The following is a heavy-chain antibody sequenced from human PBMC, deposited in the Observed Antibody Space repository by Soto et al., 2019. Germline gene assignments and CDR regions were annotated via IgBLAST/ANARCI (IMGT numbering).Heavy chain of an antibody. J-gene: IGHJ4*02. CDR1: GGSISSDDYY. CDR2: IYYSGST. Sequence: PSETLSLTCTVSGGSISSDDYYWSWIRQPPGKGLEWIGYIYYSGSTYYSPSLESRVSISVDTSKNQFSLKLTSVTAADTAVYYCARDRRIIVVRGVREETNYFDYWGQGTQVTVLL. D-gene: IGHD3-10*01. CDR3: ARDRRIIVVRGVREETNYFDY. V-gene: IGHV4-30-4*01.